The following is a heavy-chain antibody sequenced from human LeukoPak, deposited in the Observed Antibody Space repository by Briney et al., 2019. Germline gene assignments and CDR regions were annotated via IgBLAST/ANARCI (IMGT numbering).Heavy chain of an antibody. V-gene: IGHV1-69*05. D-gene: IGHD2-21*01. CDR1: GGTFSSYA. J-gene: IGHJ6*04. CDR2: IIPIFGTA. CDR3: ARDGATYCGGDCYAMDA. Sequence: SVKVSCKASGGTFSSYAISWVRQAPGQGLEWMGGIIPIFGTANYAQKFQGRVTITTDESTSTAYMELSSLRSEDTAVYYCARDGATYCGGDCYAMDAWGKGTTVTVSS.